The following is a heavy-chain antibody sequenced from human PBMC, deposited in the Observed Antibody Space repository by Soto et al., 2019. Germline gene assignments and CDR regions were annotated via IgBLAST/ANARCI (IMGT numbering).Heavy chain of an antibody. CDR3: ARDRYEIRFLGRNINPDYYYSMDV. CDR1: GYTFTSYY. Sequence: QVQVVQSGAEVKKPGASVKLSCKASGYTFTSYYMHWVRQAPGQGLEWMGIINSNGGSTAYGQKFQGRFTMTRDTSTNTVYMELSSLTSDDPAVYYCARDRYEIRFLGRNINPDYYYSMDVWGQGTTVTVSS. D-gene: IGHD3-3*01. J-gene: IGHJ6*02. CDR2: INSNGGST. V-gene: IGHV1-46*01.